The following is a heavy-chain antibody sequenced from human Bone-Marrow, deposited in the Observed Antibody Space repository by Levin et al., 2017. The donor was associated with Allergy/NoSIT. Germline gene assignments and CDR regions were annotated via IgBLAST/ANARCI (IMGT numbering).Heavy chain of an antibody. CDR3: ARSSVLELVNDY. Sequence: GESLKISCKASGYTFTSYDVNWVRQATGQGLEWMGWMNPNSGNTAYAQKFQGRVTMTSTNSIGTAYLELSSLRSDDTAVYYCARSSVLELVNDYWGQGTLVTVSS. V-gene: IGHV1-8*01. D-gene: IGHD5/OR15-5a*01. CDR1: GYTFTSYD. CDR2: MNPNSGNT. J-gene: IGHJ4*02.